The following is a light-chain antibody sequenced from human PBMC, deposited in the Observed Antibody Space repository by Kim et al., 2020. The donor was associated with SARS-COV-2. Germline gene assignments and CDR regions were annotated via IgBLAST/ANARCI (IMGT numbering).Light chain of an antibody. J-gene: IGLJ2*01. V-gene: IGLV1-44*01. Sequence: RVTISCSGGSSNIGNKTVNWYRRLPGTAPKLLILSIIQRPSVVPDRFSGSKSGTAASLAISGLQSEDEADYYCAAWDDSLNGVVFGGGTQLTVL. CDR1: SSNIGNKT. CDR3: AAWDDSLNGVV. CDR2: SII.